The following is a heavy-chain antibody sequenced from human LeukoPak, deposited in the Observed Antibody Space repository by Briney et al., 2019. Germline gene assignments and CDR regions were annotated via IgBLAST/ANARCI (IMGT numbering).Heavy chain of an antibody. J-gene: IGHJ4*02. CDR1: GFTVSSNY. CDR3: ARAVGGSLDFDY. CDR2: IYSGGST. Sequence: GGSLRLSCEASGFTVSSNYMSWVRQAPGKGLEWVSVIYSGGSTYYADSVKGRFTISRDNSKNTLYLQMNSLRAEDTAVYYCARAVGGSLDFDYWGQGTLVTVSS. D-gene: IGHD1-26*01. V-gene: IGHV3-53*01.